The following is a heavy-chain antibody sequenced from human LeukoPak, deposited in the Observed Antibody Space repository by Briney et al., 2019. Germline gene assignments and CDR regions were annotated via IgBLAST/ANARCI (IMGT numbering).Heavy chain of an antibody. V-gene: IGHV3-74*01. CDR1: GFTFSSYW. CDR3: ARGLSGYASSLGY. Sequence: GGSLRLSCAASGFTFSSYWMHWVRQAPGKGLVWVSRISTDGRSTSYADSVRGRFSISRDNAKNTLYLQMNSLRAEDTAVYYCARGLSGYASSLGYWGQGTLVTVSA. J-gene: IGHJ4*02. CDR2: ISTDGRST. D-gene: IGHD6-6*01.